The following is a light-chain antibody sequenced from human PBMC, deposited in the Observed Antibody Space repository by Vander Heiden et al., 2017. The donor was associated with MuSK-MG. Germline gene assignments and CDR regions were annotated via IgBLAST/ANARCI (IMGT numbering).Light chain of an antibody. CDR3: QQSDSTLWT. CDR1: QSISSY. CDR2: AAS. Sequence: DLQLTQSPSSLSASVGDRVTITCRASQSISSYLHWYQQKPVKAPKLLIYAASSLQSGVPSRSSGSRSGTDFTLTISRLQPEDFATYYCQQSDSTLWTFGQGTKVEIK. J-gene: IGKJ1*01. V-gene: IGKV1-39*01.